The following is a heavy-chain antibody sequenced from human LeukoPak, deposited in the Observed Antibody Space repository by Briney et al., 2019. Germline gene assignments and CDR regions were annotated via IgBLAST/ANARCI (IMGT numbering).Heavy chain of an antibody. CDR3: ARNLVPAAILDY. V-gene: IGHV4-39*07. Sequence: PSETLSLTCTVSGGSISSSSYYWGWIRQPPGKGLEWIGSIYYSGSTYYNPSLKSRVTISVDTSKNQFSLKLSSVTAADTAVYYCARNLVPAAILDYWGQGTLVAVSS. D-gene: IGHD2-2*01. J-gene: IGHJ4*02. CDR1: GGSISSSSYY. CDR2: IYYSGST.